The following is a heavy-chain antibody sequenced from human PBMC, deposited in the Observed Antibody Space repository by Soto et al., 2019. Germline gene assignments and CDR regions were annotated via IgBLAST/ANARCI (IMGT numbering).Heavy chain of an antibody. CDR3: ARVSYCGGDCYLGGMDV. CDR2: INSDGSST. Sequence: EVQLVESGGGLVQPGGSLRLSCAASGFTFSSYWMHWVHQAPGKGLVWVSRINSDGSSTSYADSVKGRFTISRDNAKNTLYLQMNSLRAEDTAGYYCARVSYCGGDCYLGGMDVWGQGTTVTVSS. V-gene: IGHV3-74*01. CDR1: GFTFSSYW. D-gene: IGHD2-21*02. J-gene: IGHJ6*02.